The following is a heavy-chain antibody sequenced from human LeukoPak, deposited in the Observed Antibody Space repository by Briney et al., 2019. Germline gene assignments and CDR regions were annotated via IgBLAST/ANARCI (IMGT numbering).Heavy chain of an antibody. CDR2: INPSGGST. CDR3: ARDGPTAAPFDY. V-gene: IGHV1-46*01. D-gene: IGHD2-2*01. J-gene: IGHJ4*02. CDR1: VCTFSIYA. Sequence: ASVKVSFKASVCTFSIYAISWVRQAPGQGLEWMGIINPSGGSTSYAQRFQGRVAMTRDTSTTTVYMEVNSLTSEDTAVYFCARDGPTAAPFDYWGQGTLVTVSS.